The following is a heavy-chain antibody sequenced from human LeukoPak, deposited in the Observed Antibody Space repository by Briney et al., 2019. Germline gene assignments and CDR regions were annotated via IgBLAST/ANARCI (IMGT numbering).Heavy chain of an antibody. Sequence: SQTLSLTCGISGDSVSSNTGAWNWTRQSPSRGLEWLGKTYYRSKWNNDYAVSVKDRITINPDTSKDQFSLQLNSVTPEDTAVYYCAREVFKYGRFYFDYWGQGTPVTVSS. CDR3: AREVFKYGRFYFDY. CDR1: GDSVSSNTGA. V-gene: IGHV6-1*01. J-gene: IGHJ4*02. CDR2: TYYRSKWNN. D-gene: IGHD1-14*01.